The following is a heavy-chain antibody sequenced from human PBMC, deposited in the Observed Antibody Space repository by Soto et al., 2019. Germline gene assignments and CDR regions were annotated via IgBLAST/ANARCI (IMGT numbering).Heavy chain of an antibody. V-gene: IGHV1-24*01. CDR3: ATSYIVVVTAGLRNHRFDP. CDR2: FDPEDGET. J-gene: IGHJ5*02. CDR1: GYTLTETS. D-gene: IGHD2-21*02. Sequence: ASVKVSCKVSGYTLTETSMQWVRQAPGKGLAWMGGFDPEDGETIYAQKFQGRVTMTEDTSTDTAYMELSSLRSEDTAVYYCATSYIVVVTAGLRNHRFDPWGQGSHLTASS.